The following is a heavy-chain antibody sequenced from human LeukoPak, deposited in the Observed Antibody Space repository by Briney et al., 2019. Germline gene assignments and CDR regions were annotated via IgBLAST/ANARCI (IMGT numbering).Heavy chain of an antibody. J-gene: IGHJ4*02. CDR2: ISANNGNT. V-gene: IGHV1-18*01. CDR1: GYTFTTYG. CDR3: VRSLAVDVTRAY. D-gene: IGHD6-19*01. Sequence: ASVTVSCKASGYTFTTYGISWVRQAPGQGLEWMGWISANNGNTDYAQKLQGRITMTTDTSTSTAYMELSSLRSEDTAVYYCVRSLAVDVTRAYWGQGTPVIVSS.